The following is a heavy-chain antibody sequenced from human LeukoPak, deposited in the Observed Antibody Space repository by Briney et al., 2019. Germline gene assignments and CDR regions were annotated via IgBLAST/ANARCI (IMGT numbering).Heavy chain of an antibody. CDR1: GGSISSGSYY. J-gene: IGHJ3*02. V-gene: IGHV4-61*02. D-gene: IGHD2-15*01. CDR3: VTFSTVVASPYDAFDI. Sequence: SETLSLTCTVSGGSISSGSYYWSWIRQPAGKGLEWIGRIYTSGSTNYNPPLKSRVTISVDTSKNQISLKLSSVTAADTAVYYCVTFSTVVASPYDAFDIWGQGTMVTVSS. CDR2: IYTSGST.